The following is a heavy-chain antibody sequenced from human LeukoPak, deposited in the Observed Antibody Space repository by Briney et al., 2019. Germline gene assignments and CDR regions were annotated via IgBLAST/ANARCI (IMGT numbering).Heavy chain of an antibody. CDR2: TYYSGST. V-gene: IGHV4-59*01. Sequence: SETLFLTCTVSGGSISSYYWSRTRQPPGKGLEWIGYTYYSGSTGYNPSLESRATISVDKSRNQISLTVVSVTAADTAVYYCVRVADESDIDYWGRGTLVTVSS. CDR3: VRVADESDIDY. J-gene: IGHJ4*02. CDR1: GGSISSYY. D-gene: IGHD2-21*02.